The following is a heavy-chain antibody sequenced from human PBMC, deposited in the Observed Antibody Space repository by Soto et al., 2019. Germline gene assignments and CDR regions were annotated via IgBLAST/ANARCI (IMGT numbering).Heavy chain of an antibody. V-gene: IGHV3-74*01. CDR2: IKSDGSSI. CDR3: ARGGFSGSGSYIQGDY. D-gene: IGHD3-10*01. CDR1: GFTFSSYW. Sequence: EVQLVESGGGLVQPGGSLRLSCAASGFTFSSYWMHWVRQAPGKGLVWVSRIKSDGSSISYADSVKGRFTISRDNAKNTLYLQMNSLRAEDTAVYYCARGGFSGSGSYIQGDYWGQGTRVTVSS. J-gene: IGHJ4*02.